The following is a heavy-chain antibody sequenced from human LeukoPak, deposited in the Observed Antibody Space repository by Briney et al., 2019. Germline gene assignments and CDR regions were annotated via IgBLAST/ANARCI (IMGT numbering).Heavy chain of an antibody. J-gene: IGHJ4*02. CDR3: ARDGIWSGYYQDGY. V-gene: IGHV1-18*04. CDR1: GYTFTGYY. CDR2: ISAYNGNT. D-gene: IGHD3-3*01. Sequence: ASVKVSCKASGYTFTGYYMHWVRQAPGQGLEWMGWISAYNGNTNYAQKLQGRVTMTTDTSTSTAYMELRSLRSDDTAVYYCARDGIWSGYYQDGYWGQGTLVTVSS.